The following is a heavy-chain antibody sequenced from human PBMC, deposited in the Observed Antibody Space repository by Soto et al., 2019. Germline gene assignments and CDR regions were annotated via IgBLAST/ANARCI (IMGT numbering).Heavy chain of an antibody. Sequence: GGSLRLSCAASGFTFDDYTMHWVRQAPGKGLEWVSLISWDGGSTYYADSVKGRFTISRDNSKNSLYLQMNSLRTEDTALYYCTRGGYYDESVHAFDIWGQGTMVTVSS. CDR3: TRGGYYDESVHAFDI. V-gene: IGHV3-43*01. J-gene: IGHJ3*02. D-gene: IGHD3-22*01. CDR2: ISWDGGST. CDR1: GFTFDDYT.